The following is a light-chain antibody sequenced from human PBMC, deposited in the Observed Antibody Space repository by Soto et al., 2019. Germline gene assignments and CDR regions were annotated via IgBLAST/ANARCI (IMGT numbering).Light chain of an antibody. CDR2: DAS. CDR1: QSISSY. J-gene: IGKJ1*01. Sequence: EIVLTQSPATLSLSPGERATLSCRASQSISSYLAWYQQKTGQAPRLLIYDASNRAAGIPARFSGSGSGTDFTLTISSQEPEDFALYYWQQRSDWPTFGQGTTVEIK. CDR3: QQRSDWPT. V-gene: IGKV3-11*01.